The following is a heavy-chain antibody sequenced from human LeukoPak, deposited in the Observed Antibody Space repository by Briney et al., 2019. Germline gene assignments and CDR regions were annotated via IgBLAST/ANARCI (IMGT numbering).Heavy chain of an antibody. D-gene: IGHD2-8*01. CDR3: ARLYRGDWFDP. Sequence: SETLSLTCTVSGGSISSHYWSWIRQPPGKGLEWIGYIYYSGSTNYNPSLKSRVTISIDTSKNQFSLKLSSVTAADTAVYYYARLYRGDWFDPWGQGTLVTVSS. CDR1: GGSISSHY. J-gene: IGHJ5*02. CDR2: IYYSGST. V-gene: IGHV4-59*11.